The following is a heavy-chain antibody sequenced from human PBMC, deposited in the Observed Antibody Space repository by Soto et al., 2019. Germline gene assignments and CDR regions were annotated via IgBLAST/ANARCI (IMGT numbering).Heavy chain of an antibody. V-gene: IGHV3-64*01. CDR1: GFTFSSHT. Sequence: GGSLRLSCAASGFTFSSHTMHWVRQAPGKGLEHVSAISSNGGSTHYAKSVKGRFTISRDNSKNTLYLQMGSLRAEDMAVYYCARGGLYYYYYMDVWGKGTTVTGSS. CDR2: ISSNGGST. CDR3: ARGGLYYYYYMDV. J-gene: IGHJ6*03.